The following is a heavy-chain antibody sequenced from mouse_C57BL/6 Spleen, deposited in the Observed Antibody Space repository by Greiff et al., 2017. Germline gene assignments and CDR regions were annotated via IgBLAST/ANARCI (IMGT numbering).Heavy chain of an antibody. Sequence: VQLQQPGTELVKPGASVKLSCKASGYTFTSYWMHWVKQRPGQGLEWIGNINPSNGGTNYNEKFKSKATLTVDKSSSTAYMQLSSLTSEDSAVYYCARGNPYYYGSSPFAYWGQGTLVTVSA. D-gene: IGHD1-1*01. CDR3: ARGNPYYYGSSPFAY. J-gene: IGHJ3*01. CDR2: INPSNGGT. V-gene: IGHV1-53*01. CDR1: GYTFTSYW.